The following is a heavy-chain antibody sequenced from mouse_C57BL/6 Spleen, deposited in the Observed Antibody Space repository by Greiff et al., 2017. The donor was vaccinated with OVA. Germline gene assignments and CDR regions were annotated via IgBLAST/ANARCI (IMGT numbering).Heavy chain of an antibody. D-gene: IGHD1-1*01. Sequence: QVQLQQPGAELVMPGASVTLSCKASGYTFTSYWMHWVKQRPGQGLEWIGEIDPSDSYTNYNQKFKGKSTLTVDKSSSTAYMQLSSLTSEDSAVYYCARTDYGSRGYFDVWGTGTTVTVSS. CDR3: ARTDYGSRGYFDV. J-gene: IGHJ1*03. CDR2: IDPSDSYT. V-gene: IGHV1-69*01. CDR1: GYTFTSYW.